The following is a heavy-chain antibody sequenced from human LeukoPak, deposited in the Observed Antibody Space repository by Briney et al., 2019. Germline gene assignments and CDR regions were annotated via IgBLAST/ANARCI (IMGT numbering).Heavy chain of an antibody. CDR2: IYPGDSDT. V-gene: IGHV5-51*01. CDR3: ARHRLVWGSSGYYQFFDY. D-gene: IGHD3-22*01. Sequence: GESLKISCKGSGYSFSSFWIGWVRQMPGKGLEWMGIIYPGDSDTRYSPSFQGQVTISADKSISTAYLQWSSLKASDTAMYYCARHRLVWGSSGYYQFFDYWGQGTLVTVSS. CDR1: GYSFSSFW. J-gene: IGHJ4*02.